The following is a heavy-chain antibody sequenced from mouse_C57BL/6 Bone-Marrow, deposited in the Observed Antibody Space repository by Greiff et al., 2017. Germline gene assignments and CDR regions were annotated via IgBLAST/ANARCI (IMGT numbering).Heavy chain of an antibody. V-gene: IGHV5-6*01. CDR3: ARHNY. CDR2: ISSGGSYT. CDR1: GFTFSSYG. Sequence: VQLKQSGGDLVKPGGSLKLSCAASGFTFSSYGMSWVRQTPDKRLEWVATISSGGSYTYYQESVKGRFTISRDKAKNTLYLQMSSLKSEDTAMYYCARHNYWGQGTTLTVSS. J-gene: IGHJ2*01.